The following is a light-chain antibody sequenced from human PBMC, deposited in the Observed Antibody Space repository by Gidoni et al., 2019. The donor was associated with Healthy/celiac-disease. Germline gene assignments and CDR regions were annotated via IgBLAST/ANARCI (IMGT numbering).Light chain of an antibody. J-gene: IGKJ5*01. Sequence: DIVMNQSPDSLAVSLGERATINCKSSQSVLYSSNNKNYLAGYQQKPGQPPKLLIYWASTRESGVPDRFSGSGSGTDFTLTISSLQAEDVAVYYCQQYYSTPLTFGQGTRLEIK. CDR1: QSVLYSSNNKNY. CDR3: QQYYSTPLT. CDR2: WAS. V-gene: IGKV4-1*01.